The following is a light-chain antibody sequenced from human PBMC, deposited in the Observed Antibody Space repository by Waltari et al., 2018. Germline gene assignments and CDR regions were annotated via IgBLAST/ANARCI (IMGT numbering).Light chain of an antibody. CDR2: GAS. Sequence: EIVLTQSPGTLSLSPGERATLFCRASQSVSSNYLAWYKQRPGQPLRLLIYGASSRATGIPDRFSGSGSGTDFTLTISRLEPEDFAMYYCQQYGPSPPYTFGQGTKLEIK. V-gene: IGKV3-20*01. J-gene: IGKJ2*01. CDR1: QSVSSNY. CDR3: QQYGPSPPYT.